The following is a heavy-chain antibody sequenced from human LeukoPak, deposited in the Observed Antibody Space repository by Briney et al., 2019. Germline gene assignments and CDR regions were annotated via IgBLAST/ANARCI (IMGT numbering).Heavy chain of an antibody. CDR1: GFTFSSYS. D-gene: IGHD5-24*01. CDR3: ARDPLEGSWYFDL. J-gene: IGHJ2*01. CDR2: ISSTSSYI. V-gene: IGHV3-21*01. Sequence: KPGGSLRLSCAASGFTFSSYSVNGVRQAPGKAREGGSSISSTSSYIYYADSVKGRFTISRDNAKNSLFLQMNSLRAEDTAVYYCARDPLEGSWYFDLWGRGTLVTVSS.